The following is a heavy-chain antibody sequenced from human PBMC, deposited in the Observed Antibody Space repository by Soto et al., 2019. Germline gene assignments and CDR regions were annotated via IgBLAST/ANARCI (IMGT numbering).Heavy chain of an antibody. D-gene: IGHD6-13*01. CDR1: GYTLTELS. CDR3: ATTTVKYSRSWYPYYYYGMDV. J-gene: IGHJ6*02. V-gene: IGHV1-24*01. Sequence: GASVKVSCKVSGYTLTELSMHWVRQAPGKGLEWMGGFDPEDGETIYAQKLQGRVTMTEDTSTDTAYMELSSLRSEDTAVYYCATTTVKYSRSWYPYYYYGMDVWGQGTTVTVSS. CDR2: FDPEDGET.